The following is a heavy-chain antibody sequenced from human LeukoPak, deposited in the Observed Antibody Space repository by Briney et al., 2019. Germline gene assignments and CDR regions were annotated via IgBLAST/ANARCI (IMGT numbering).Heavy chain of an antibody. Sequence: SETLSLTCAVYGGSFSGYYWRWIRQPPGKGLEWIGEINHSGSTNYNPSLKSRVTISVDTSRNQFSLKLSSVTAADTAVYYCARAEIAVAGTDAFDIWGQGTMVTVSS. CDR1: GGSFSGYY. CDR3: ARAEIAVAGTDAFDI. D-gene: IGHD6-19*01. CDR2: INHSGST. V-gene: IGHV4-34*01. J-gene: IGHJ3*02.